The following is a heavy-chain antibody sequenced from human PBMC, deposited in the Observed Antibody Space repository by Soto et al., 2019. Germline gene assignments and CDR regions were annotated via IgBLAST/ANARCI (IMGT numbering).Heavy chain of an antibody. D-gene: IGHD2-15*01. CDR1: GGTFSSYA. Sequence: SVKVSCTASGGTFSSYAISWVRQAPGQGLEWMGGIIPIFGTANYAQKFQGRVTITADKSTSTAYMELSSLRSEDTAVYYCARGEGGRGYYYYYGMDVWGQGTTVTVSS. V-gene: IGHV1-69*06. J-gene: IGHJ6*02. CDR2: IIPIFGTA. CDR3: ARGEGGRGYYYYYGMDV.